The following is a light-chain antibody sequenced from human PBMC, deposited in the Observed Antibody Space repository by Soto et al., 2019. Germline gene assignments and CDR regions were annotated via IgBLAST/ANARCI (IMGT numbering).Light chain of an antibody. CDR2: EVS. V-gene: IGLV2-14*01. Sequence: QSVLTQPASVSGSPGQSITISCTGTSSDVGGYNYVSWYQQHPGKAPKLMIYEVSNRPSGVSNRFSGSKSGNTASLTISVLQSEDEDQYYCSSYTGSSTSNYVFETGAKLTVL. CDR1: SSDVGGYNY. J-gene: IGLJ1*01. CDR3: SSYTGSSTSNYV.